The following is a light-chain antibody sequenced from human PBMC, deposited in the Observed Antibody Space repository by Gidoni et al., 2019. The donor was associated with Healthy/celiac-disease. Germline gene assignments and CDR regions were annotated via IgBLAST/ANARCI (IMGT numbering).Light chain of an antibody. CDR2: KAS. CDR3: QPYNSYLYT. J-gene: IGKJ2*01. CDR1: QSISSW. V-gene: IGKV1-5*03. Sequence: DIQMTQSPSTLSASVGDRVTITCRASQSISSWLAWYQQKPGKAPKLLIYKASSLESGVPSRFSGSGSGTEFTLTIRSLQPDDFATYYCQPYNSYLYTFGQXTKLEIK.